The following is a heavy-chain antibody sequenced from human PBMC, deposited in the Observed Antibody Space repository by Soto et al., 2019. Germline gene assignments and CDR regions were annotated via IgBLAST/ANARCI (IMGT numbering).Heavy chain of an antibody. D-gene: IGHD6-25*01. V-gene: IGHV4-59*01. CDR1: GGSISSYY. J-gene: IGHJ5*02. CDR2: IYYSGST. Sequence: SGTLSLTCTVSGGSISSYYWSWIRQPPGKGLEWIGYIYYSGSTNYNPSLKSRVTISVDTSKNQFSLKLSSVTAADTAVYYCARPHGGSSGWDNWFDPWGQGTLVTVS. CDR3: ARPHGGSSGWDNWFDP.